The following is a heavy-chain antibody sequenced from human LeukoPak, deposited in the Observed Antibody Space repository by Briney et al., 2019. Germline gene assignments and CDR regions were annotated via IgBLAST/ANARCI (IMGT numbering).Heavy chain of an antibody. CDR3: AKGGGWLYYFDY. D-gene: IGHD6-19*01. CDR1: GFTFSSFA. J-gene: IGHJ4*02. Sequence: GGSLRLSCAAPGFTFSSFAMNWVRQAPGKGLEWVSAISSSGGDAYYADSVKGRFTISRDNSKNTLYLQMNSLRAEDTAIYYCAKGGGWLYYFDYWGQGTLVTVSS. V-gene: IGHV3-23*01. CDR2: ISSSGGDA.